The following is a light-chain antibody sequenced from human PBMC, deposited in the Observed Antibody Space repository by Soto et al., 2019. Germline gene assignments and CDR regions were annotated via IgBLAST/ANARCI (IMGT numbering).Light chain of an antibody. CDR1: QSINNY. CDR2: AVS. J-gene: IGKJ1*01. Sequence: DIQMTQSPSSLSASVGDRVTITCRTSQSINNYLNWYQQKPGIAPKLLIYAVSSLQSGVPSRFSGSTSGANFTLTINSLQPEDFATYYCQQSFSGWTVGQGTKVDIK. CDR3: QQSFSGWT. V-gene: IGKV1-39*01.